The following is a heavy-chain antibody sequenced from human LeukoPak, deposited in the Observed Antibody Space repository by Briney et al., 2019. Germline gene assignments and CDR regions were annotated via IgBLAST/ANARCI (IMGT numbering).Heavy chain of an antibody. CDR3: ARGGDYPFDY. Sequence: GGSLGLSCAASGFTFSSYWMHWVRQVPGKGLVWVSRINSGGSSTSRADSVKGRFTISRDNAKNTLYLQMNSLRAEDTAVYYCARGGDYPFDYWGQGTLVTVSS. CDR1: GFTFSSYW. D-gene: IGHD4-17*01. V-gene: IGHV3-74*01. CDR2: INSGGSST. J-gene: IGHJ4*02.